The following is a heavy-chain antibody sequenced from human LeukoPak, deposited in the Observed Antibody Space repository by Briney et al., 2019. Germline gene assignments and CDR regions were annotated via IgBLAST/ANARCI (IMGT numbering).Heavy chain of an antibody. CDR3: ARGMITFGGVIADYFDY. CDR1: GGTFSSYA. D-gene: IGHD3-16*02. Sequence: SVKVSYKASGGTFSSYAISWVRQAPGQGLEWMGGIIPIFGTANYAQKFQGRVTITADESTSTAYMELSSLRSEDTAVYYCARGMITFGGVIADYFDYWGQGTLVTVSS. J-gene: IGHJ4*02. CDR2: IIPIFGTA. V-gene: IGHV1-69*13.